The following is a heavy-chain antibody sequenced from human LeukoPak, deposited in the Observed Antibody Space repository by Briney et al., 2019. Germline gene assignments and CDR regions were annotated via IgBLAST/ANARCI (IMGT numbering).Heavy chain of an antibody. CDR3: ARDLGGNSFDY. CDR2: IKPGSGGT. D-gene: IGHD4-23*01. J-gene: IGHJ4*02. V-gene: IGHV1-2*02. CDR1: GYTFSDHY. Sequence: ASVKVSCKASGYTFSDHYMHWVRQAPGQGLKWMGWIKPGSGGTNYAQKFKGRVTMTRDMSISTAYMELSSLRSDDTAVYYCARDLGGNSFDYWGQGTLVTVSS.